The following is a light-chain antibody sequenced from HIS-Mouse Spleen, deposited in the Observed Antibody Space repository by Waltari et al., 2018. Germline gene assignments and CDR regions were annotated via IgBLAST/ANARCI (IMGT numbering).Light chain of an antibody. CDR2: EVS. CDR3: SSYTSSSTV. J-gene: IGLJ1*01. Sequence: QSALTQPPSVSGSPGQSVTISCPGTSSDVGSYNRFSWYQHPLGTAPKLMIYEVSNRPSGVPDRFSGSKSGNTASLTISGLQAEDEADYYCSSYTSSSTVFGTGTKVTVL. CDR1: SSDVGSYNR. V-gene: IGLV2-18*02.